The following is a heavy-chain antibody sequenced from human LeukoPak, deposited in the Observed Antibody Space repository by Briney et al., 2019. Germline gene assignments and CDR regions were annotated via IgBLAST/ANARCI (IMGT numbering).Heavy chain of an antibody. J-gene: IGHJ5*02. Sequence: ASVKVSCKASGYTFTSYGISWVRQAPGQGLEWMGWISAYNGNTSYAQKRQGRVTMTTDTSTSTAYMELRSLRSDDTAVYYCARAHSSGWYINWFDPWGQGTLVTVSS. CDR3: ARAHSSGWYINWFDP. D-gene: IGHD6-19*01. CDR1: GYTFTSYG. V-gene: IGHV1-18*01. CDR2: ISAYNGNT.